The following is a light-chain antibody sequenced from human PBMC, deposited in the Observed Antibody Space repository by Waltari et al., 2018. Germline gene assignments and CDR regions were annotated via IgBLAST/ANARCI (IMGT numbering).Light chain of an antibody. CDR3: QKYGTSPRT. CDR2: GAS. Sequence: EIVLTQSPGTLSLSPGGRATLSCRASQSVTSNYVAWYQQKPGQAPRLIMFGASTRATGIPDRFSGSGSGTDFTLTISRLEPEDFAVYYCQKYGTSPRTFGQGTKVEIK. CDR1: QSVTSNY. V-gene: IGKV3-20*01. J-gene: IGKJ1*01.